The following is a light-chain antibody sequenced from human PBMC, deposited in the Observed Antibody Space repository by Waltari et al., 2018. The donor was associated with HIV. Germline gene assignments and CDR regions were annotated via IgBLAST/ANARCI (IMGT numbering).Light chain of an antibody. CDR1: QSISSNS. CDR3: QQYVSSVT. J-gene: IGKJ5*01. Sequence: SSRASQSISSNSVVWYQQKPRQATRLLYCGATSEATGIPDSISGRWSGKDFPITISRLDPEDFVVYYCQQYVSSVTFGQGTRLEIK. V-gene: IGKV3-20*01. CDR2: GAT.